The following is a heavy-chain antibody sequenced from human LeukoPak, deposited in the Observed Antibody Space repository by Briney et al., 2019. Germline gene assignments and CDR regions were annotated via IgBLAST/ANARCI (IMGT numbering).Heavy chain of an antibody. V-gene: IGHV1-8*03. CDR1: GYTFTSYD. CDR2: MNPNSGNT. Sequence: ASVKVSCKASGYTFTSYDINWVRQATGQGLEWMGWMNPNSGNTGYAQKFQGRVTITRNTSISTAYMELSRLRSDDTAVYYCARDSITMFPVRGYWGQGTLVTVSS. CDR3: ARDSITMFPVRGY. D-gene: IGHD3-10*02. J-gene: IGHJ4*02.